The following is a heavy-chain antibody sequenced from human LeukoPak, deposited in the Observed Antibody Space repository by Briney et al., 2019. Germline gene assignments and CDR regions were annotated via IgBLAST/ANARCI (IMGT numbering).Heavy chain of an antibody. J-gene: IGHJ5*02. D-gene: IGHD1/OR15-1a*01. CDR1: GGSISSGDYS. Sequence: PSETLSLTCTVSGGSISSGDYSWSWIRQHPGKGLEWIGYIFYTGSTYYNPSLKSRLTISVDTSKNQFSLKLSSVTAADTAVYYCAREVWNIRNPGAWLDPWGQGSLVIVSS. CDR3: AREVWNIRNPGAWLDP. V-gene: IGHV4-31*03. CDR2: IFYTGST.